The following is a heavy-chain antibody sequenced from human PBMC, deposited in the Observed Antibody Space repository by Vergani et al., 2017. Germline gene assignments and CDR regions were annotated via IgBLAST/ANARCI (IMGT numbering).Heavy chain of an antibody. CDR2: ISSSSDYI. CDR3: AKSAPSSGWFQH. V-gene: IGHV3-21*01. D-gene: IGHD6-19*01. Sequence: EVQLVESGGGLVKPGGSLRLSCAASGFTFSSYTMNWVRQAPGKGLEWVSSISSSSDYIFYADSVKGRFTISRDNAKNSLFLQMNSLRAEDTAVYYCAKSAPSSGWFQHWGQGTLVTVSS. CDR1: GFTFSSYT. J-gene: IGHJ1*01.